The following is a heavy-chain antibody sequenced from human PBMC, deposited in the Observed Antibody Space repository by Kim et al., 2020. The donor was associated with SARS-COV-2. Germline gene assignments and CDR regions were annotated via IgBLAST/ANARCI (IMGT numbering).Heavy chain of an antibody. J-gene: IGHJ4*02. CDR3: ARAYSGAPIDY. V-gene: IGHV3-7*01. D-gene: IGHD1-26*01. CDR2: K. Sequence: KYYVDSVKGRFTISRDNAKNSLYLQMNSLRAEDTAVYYCARAYSGAPIDYWGQGTLVTVSS.